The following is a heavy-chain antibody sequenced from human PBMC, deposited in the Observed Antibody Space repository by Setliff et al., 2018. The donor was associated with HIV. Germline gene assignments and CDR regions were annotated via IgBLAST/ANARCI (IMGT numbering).Heavy chain of an antibody. J-gene: IGHJ5*02. CDR1: GFSFSTYS. Sequence: GGSLRLSCTAPGFSFSTYSMNWVRQAPGKGLEWISYISGTGNTIYYSDSVKGRFTISRDNAENSLFLQMKSLRAEDTAVYYCAREGQEEWLAPSMYNWFDPWGQGTLVTVSS. D-gene: IGHD6-19*01. V-gene: IGHV3-48*01. CDR2: ISGTGNTI. CDR3: AREGQEEWLAPSMYNWFDP.